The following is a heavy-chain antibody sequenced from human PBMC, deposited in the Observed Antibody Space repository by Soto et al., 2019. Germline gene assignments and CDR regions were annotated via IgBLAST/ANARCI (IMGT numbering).Heavy chain of an antibody. J-gene: IGHJ4*02. CDR3: ARHSVVPAAPFDY. Sequence: GGSLRLSCAASGFTFSSYSMNWVRQAPGKGLEWVSYISSSSSTIYYADSVKGRFTISRDNAKNSLSLQLNSLRAEDTAVYYCARHSVVPAAPFDYWGQGTLVTVSS. V-gene: IGHV3-48*04. D-gene: IGHD2-2*01. CDR1: GFTFSSYS. CDR2: ISSSSSTI.